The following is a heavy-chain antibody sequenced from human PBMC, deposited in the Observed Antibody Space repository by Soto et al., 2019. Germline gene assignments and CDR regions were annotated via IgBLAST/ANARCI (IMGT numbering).Heavy chain of an antibody. CDR3: ARGKYYYDSSGPHDAFDI. J-gene: IGHJ3*02. CDR1: GGSISSGGYS. D-gene: IGHD3-22*01. CDR2: IYHSGST. V-gene: IGHV4-30-2*01. Sequence: TSETLSLTCAVSGGSISSGGYSWSWIRQPPGKGLEWIGYIYHSGSTYYNPSLKSRVTISVDRSKNQFSLKLSSVTAADTAVYYCARGKYYYDSSGPHDAFDIWGQGTMVTVSS.